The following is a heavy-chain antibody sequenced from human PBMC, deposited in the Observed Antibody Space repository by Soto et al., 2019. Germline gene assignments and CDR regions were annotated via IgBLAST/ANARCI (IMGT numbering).Heavy chain of an antibody. D-gene: IGHD3-10*01. V-gene: IGHV3-23*01. J-gene: IGHJ3*01. CDR1: GFTFSSYG. Sequence: GGSLRLSCAASGFTFSSYGMSWVRQAPGKGLEWVSAVSGDGGGSYYTDSVKGRFTLSRDNSKNTIYLQMNSLRAEDTALYYSAKSSPMARGVFAVWGQGTMVPVSS. CDR2: VSGDGGGS. CDR3: AKSSPMARGVFAV.